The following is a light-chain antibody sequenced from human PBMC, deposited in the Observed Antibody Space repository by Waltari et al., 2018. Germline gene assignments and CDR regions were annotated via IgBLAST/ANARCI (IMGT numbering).Light chain of an antibody. V-gene: IGLV1-47*01. Sequence: QSVLTQPPSASGTPGQRVIISCSGSISNIGANYVYWYQQLPGTAPKLLIYRNKQRPSGFPDRFSGSKSGTSASLSISGLRSEDEAHYHCAAWDDSLSGVVFGGGTKLTVL. CDR3: AAWDDSLSGVV. J-gene: IGLJ2*01. CDR1: ISNIGANY. CDR2: RNK.